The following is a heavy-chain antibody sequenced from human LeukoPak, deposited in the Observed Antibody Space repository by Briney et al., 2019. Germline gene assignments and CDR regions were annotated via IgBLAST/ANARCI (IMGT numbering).Heavy chain of an antibody. J-gene: IGHJ5*02. D-gene: IGHD2-21*02. V-gene: IGHV5-51*01. CDR2: IYPGDSDT. CDR3: ARGVYCGGDCYNWFDP. CDR1: GYSFTSYW. Sequence: GESLKISCKGSGYSFTSYWIGWVRQMPGKGLGWMGIIYPGDSDTRYSPSFQGQVTISADKSISTAYLQWSSLKASDTAMYYCARGVYCGGDCYNWFDPWGQGTLVTVSS.